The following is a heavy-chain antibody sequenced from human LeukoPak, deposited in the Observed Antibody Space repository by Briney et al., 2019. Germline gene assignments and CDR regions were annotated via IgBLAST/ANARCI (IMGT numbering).Heavy chain of an antibody. J-gene: IGHJ4*02. CDR1: GFTFSSYA. Sequence: GGSLRLSCAASGFTFSSYAMHWVRQAPGKGLEWVAVISYDGSNKYYADSVKGRFTISRDNSKNTLYLQMNSLRAEDTAVYYCAKDSCGRYCSGGSCYCNFDYWGQGTLVTVSS. CDR2: ISYDGSNK. CDR3: AKDSCGRYCSGGSCYCNFDY. D-gene: IGHD2-15*01. V-gene: IGHV3-30-3*01.